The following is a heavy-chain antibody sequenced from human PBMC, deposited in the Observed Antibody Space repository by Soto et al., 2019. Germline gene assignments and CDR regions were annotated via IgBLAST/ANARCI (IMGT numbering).Heavy chain of an antibody. CDR2: IYFSGST. J-gene: IGHJ6*02. Sequence: PSETLSLTCTGSGGSISPYFWSWIRQPAGKGLEWIGRIYFSGSTHYEPSFKSRVTMSVDTSKKQFTLKMRFMTAADTAVYYCAREGGYFDSSGSGVYHYYGVDVWGQGTTVTVSS. CDR1: GGSISPYF. CDR3: AREGGYFDSSGSGVYHYYGVDV. V-gene: IGHV4-4*07. D-gene: IGHD6-19*01.